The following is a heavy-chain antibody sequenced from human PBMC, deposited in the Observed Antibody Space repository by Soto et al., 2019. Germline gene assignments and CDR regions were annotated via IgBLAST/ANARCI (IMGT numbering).Heavy chain of an antibody. J-gene: IGHJ4*02. V-gene: IGHV3-48*02. Sequence: EVHLEESGGDLVQPGGSLRLSCTGSGFSFGTYAMNWVRQAPGKGLEWVSYISASSAAIDYAGSVKGRLTVVRDNAKNSLLLQMNSPRDEDTALYYWASERSVGRTLYSYLESWGQGTRVTVSS. CDR2: ISASSAAI. D-gene: IGHD1-26*01. CDR1: GFSFGTYA. CDR3: ASERSVGRTLYSYLES.